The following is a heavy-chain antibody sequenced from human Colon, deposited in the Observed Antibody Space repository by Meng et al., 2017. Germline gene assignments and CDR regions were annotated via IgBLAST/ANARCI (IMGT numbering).Heavy chain of an antibody. J-gene: IGHJ4*02. Sequence: GQMQESGPGRVKPSETLSLNCAVSGFPISGSEWGGWVRQSPEKGLEWIGEIHYSGNSNYNPSLKSRVTMSMDKSKNHFSLNLTSVTAADTAIYYCVRGYLGTPVVHFDSWGQGALVTVSS. D-gene: IGHD7-27*01. V-gene: IGHV4-4*02. CDR1: GFPISGSEW. CDR3: VRGYLGTPVVHFDS. CDR2: IHYSGNS.